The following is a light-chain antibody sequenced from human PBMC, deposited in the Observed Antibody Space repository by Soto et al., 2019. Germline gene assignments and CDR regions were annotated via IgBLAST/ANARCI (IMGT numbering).Light chain of an antibody. CDR3: QHRYNWLIT. CDR1: QSVNSY. Sequence: EIVLTQTPATLALSPGERATLSCRASQSVNSYLAWYQQKPGQAPRILIYDDSNRATGIPDRLSGSGSGTDLTLTISRLEPEDFAVYYCQHRYNWLITCGQGTRLEIK. CDR2: DDS. J-gene: IGKJ5*01. V-gene: IGKV3-11*01.